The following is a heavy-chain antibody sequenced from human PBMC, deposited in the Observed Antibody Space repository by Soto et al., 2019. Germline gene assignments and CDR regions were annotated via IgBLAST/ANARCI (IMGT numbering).Heavy chain of an antibody. Sequence: PGGSLRLSCAASGFTFSSYAMHWVRQAPGKWLEWVAVISYDGSNKYYADSVKGRFTISRDNSKNTLYLQMNSLRAEDTAVYYCARYLHDYGDYDPYYYYGMDVWGQGXTVTVYS. CDR2: ISYDGSNK. CDR3: ARYLHDYGDYDPYYYYGMDV. V-gene: IGHV3-30-3*01. D-gene: IGHD4-17*01. J-gene: IGHJ6*02. CDR1: GFTFSSYA.